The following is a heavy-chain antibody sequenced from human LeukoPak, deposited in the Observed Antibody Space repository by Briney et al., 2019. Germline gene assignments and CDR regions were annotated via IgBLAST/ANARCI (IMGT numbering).Heavy chain of an antibody. V-gene: IGHV3-23*01. CDR1: GFTFSSYA. Sequence: GVSLRLSCAASGFTFSSYAMSWVRQAQGKGLEWVSAISGSGGSTYYADSVKGRFTISRDNSKNTLYLQMNSLRAEDTAVYYCAKDLWGASYHYWGQGTLVTVSS. CDR3: AKDLWGASYHY. CDR2: ISGSGGST. J-gene: IGHJ4*02. D-gene: IGHD3-16*02.